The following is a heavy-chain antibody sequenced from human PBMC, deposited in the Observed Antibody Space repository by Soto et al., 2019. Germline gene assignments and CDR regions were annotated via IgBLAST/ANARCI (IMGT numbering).Heavy chain of an antibody. Sequence: QVQLQESGPGLMQPSGTLSLTCAVSGGSISDNWWSWVRQPPGKGLEWIGEIYHTGNRHYNPSHEGRVTISVDKSKNPFSLNLNSVTAADTAVYYCARHIAVSGTRGFDYWGQGILVTVSS. D-gene: IGHD6-19*01. CDR2: IYHTGNR. CDR1: GGSISDNW. V-gene: IGHV4-4*02. CDR3: ARHIAVSGTRGFDY. J-gene: IGHJ4*02.